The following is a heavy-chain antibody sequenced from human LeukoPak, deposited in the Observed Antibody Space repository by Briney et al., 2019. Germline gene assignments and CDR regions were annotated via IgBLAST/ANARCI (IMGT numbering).Heavy chain of an antibody. CDR1: GFTFSSYG. CDR2: ISGSGGST. D-gene: IGHD2-15*01. J-gene: IGHJ4*02. CDR3: AKASIVVVVAATPVY. V-gene: IGHV3-23*01. Sequence: GGSLRLSCAASGFTFSSYGMSWVRQAPGKGLEWVSAISGSGGSTYYADSVKGRFTISRDNSKNTLYLQMNSLRAEDTAVYYCAKASIVVVVAATPVYWGQGTLVTVSS.